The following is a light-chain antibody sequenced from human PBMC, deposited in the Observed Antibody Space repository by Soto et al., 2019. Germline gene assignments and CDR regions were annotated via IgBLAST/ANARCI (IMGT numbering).Light chain of an antibody. CDR3: QSFDSSLRAVV. CDR2: DNS. Sequence: QAVVTQPPSVSGAPGHRVTISCTGSSSNFGAGYDVHWYQQLPGTAPKLLIFDNSNRPSGVPDRFSGSKSGTSASLAITGLQAEDEADYYCQSFDSSLRAVVFGGGTQLTVL. V-gene: IGLV1-40*01. J-gene: IGLJ2*01. CDR1: SSNFGAGYD.